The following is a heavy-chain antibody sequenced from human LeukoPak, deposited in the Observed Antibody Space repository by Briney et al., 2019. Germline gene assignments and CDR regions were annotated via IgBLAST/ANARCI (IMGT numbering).Heavy chain of an antibody. CDR1: GGTFSSYA. V-gene: IGHV1-69*05. D-gene: IGHD3-16*02. CDR2: IIPIFGTA. CDR3: ARDPSLRLSVPTYDY. J-gene: IGHJ4*02. Sequence: SVKVSCXASGGTFSSYAISWVRQAPGQGLEWMGRIIPIFGTANYAQKFQGRVTITTDESTSTAYMELSSLRSEDTAVYYCARDPSLRLSVPTYDYWGQGTLVTVPS.